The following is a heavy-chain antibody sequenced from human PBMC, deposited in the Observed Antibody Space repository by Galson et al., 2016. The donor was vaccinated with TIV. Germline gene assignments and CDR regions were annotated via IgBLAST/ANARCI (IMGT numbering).Heavy chain of an antibody. J-gene: IGHJ5*02. V-gene: IGHV4-39*01. CDR1: GGSISSSIYY. CDR3: VRQGGDTMVRGVIRDWFDP. Sequence: LSLTCSVSGGSISSSIYYWGWIRQPPGKGLEWIGSIYDSGTTYYNPSLESRVTISIDTFKNHFSLRLRSVTAADTALYYCVRQGGDTMVRGVIRDWFDPWGQGTLVTVSS. CDR2: IYDSGTT. D-gene: IGHD3-10*01.